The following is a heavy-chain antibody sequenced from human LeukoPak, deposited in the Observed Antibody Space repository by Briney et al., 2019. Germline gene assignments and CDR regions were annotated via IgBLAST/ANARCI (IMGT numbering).Heavy chain of an antibody. Sequence: PETLSLTCTVSGGSISSSSHYWGSIRQPPRKGLEWIGSIYYSGNTYYNPSLKSRVTISVDTSKNQFSLRLNSVTAADTAMYYCANSGGYGLIDYWGQGTRVTVSS. CDR2: IYYSGNT. D-gene: IGHD1-26*01. CDR3: ANSGGYGLIDY. V-gene: IGHV4-39*01. CDR1: GGSISSSSHY. J-gene: IGHJ4*02.